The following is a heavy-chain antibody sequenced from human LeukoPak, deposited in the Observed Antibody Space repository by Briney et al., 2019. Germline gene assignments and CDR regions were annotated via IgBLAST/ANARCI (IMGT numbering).Heavy chain of an antibody. CDR2: ISSSSTYI. J-gene: IGHJ4*02. Sequence: GGSLRLSCAASGFTFSRNGMNWIRQAPGQGLEWVSSISSSSTYIYYVDSVKGRFTISRDNSKNTLYLQMNSLRAEDTAVYYCANLDYDYVWGSYRPYYFDYWGQGTLVTVSS. CDR1: GFTFSRNG. V-gene: IGHV3-21*01. CDR3: ANLDYDYVWGSYRPYYFDY. D-gene: IGHD3-16*02.